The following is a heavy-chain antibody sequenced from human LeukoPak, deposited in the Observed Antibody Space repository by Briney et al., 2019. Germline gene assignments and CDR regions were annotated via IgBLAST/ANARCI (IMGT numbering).Heavy chain of an antibody. CDR2: LSDNGGSP. CDR1: GFTFSNYV. J-gene: IGHJ5*01. Sequence: PGGSLRLSCAASGFTFSNYVMSWVRQAPGKGLEWVSSLSDNGGSPYYADSVKGRFTISRDNSKNTLYLHMNSLRVEDTAVYYCAKDPETYSSRWFDSWGQGTLVTVSS. CDR3: AKDPETYSSRWFDS. D-gene: IGHD2-21*01. V-gene: IGHV3-23*01.